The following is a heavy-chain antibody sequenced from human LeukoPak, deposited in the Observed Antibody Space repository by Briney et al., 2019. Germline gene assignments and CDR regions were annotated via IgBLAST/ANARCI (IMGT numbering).Heavy chain of an antibody. CDR1: GGSISGWY. D-gene: IGHD6-13*01. CDR3: ARDRSAAPADY. V-gene: IGHV4-59*13. J-gene: IGHJ4*02. CDR2: THDSGNS. Sequence: SETLSLTCSVSGGSISGWYWAWIRQPPGKGLEWIGYTHDSGNSNYNPSLRSRVTISIDTSKNQFSLKLTSVTAADTAVYYCARDRSAAPADYWGQGTLVTVSS.